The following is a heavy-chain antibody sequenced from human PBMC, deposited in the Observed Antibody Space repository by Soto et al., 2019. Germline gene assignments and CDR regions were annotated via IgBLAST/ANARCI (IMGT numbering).Heavy chain of an antibody. D-gene: IGHD3-16*01. CDR1: GFTFSSYA. V-gene: IGHV3-23*01. Sequence: EVQLLQSGGGLVQPGASLRLSCVASGFTFSSYAMSWVRQPPGKGLEWVSAISGSGAATYHADSVKGRFTISRDNSRNTLFLQMDSLRVEDTAISYCAKGRTGDFDYWGQGTLVTVSS. J-gene: IGHJ4*02. CDR2: ISGSGAAT. CDR3: AKGRTGDFDY.